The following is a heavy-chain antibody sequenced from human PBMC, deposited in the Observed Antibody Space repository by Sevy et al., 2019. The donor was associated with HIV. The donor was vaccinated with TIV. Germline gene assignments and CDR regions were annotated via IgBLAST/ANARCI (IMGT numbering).Heavy chain of an antibody. CDR3: ARGGIAAADPTYYYYYGMDV. Sequence: GGSLRLSCAASGFTFSDYYMSWIRQAPGKGLEWVSYISSSGSTIYYADSVKGRFTISRDNAKNSLYLQMNSQRAEDTAVYYCARGGIAAADPTYYYYYGMDVWGQGTTVTVSS. D-gene: IGHD6-13*01. CDR1: GFTFSDYY. CDR2: ISSSGSTI. V-gene: IGHV3-11*01. J-gene: IGHJ6*02.